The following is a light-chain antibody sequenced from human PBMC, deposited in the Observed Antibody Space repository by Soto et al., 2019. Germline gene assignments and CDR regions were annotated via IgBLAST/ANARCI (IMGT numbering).Light chain of an antibody. CDR1: SSNIGSNY. CDR3: AAWDDSLNGVV. J-gene: IGLJ2*01. Sequence: QSVLTQPPSASGTPGQRVTISCSGSSSNIGSNYVYWYQQLPGTAPKLLIYSNNQRPSGVPDRFSGSKSGTSASLAISGLQSEDEADYYCAAWDDSLNGVVFGGGTKSPS. CDR2: SNN. V-gene: IGLV1-44*01.